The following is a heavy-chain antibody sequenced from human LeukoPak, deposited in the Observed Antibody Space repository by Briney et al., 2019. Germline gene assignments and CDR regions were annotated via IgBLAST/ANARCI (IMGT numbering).Heavy chain of an antibody. CDR3: ARDYTLTVGTTTYFQH. CDR2: ISTNTGNP. CDR1: GGTFSRND. D-gene: IGHD1-26*01. J-gene: IGHJ1*01. V-gene: IGHV7-4-1*02. Sequence: ASVKVSCKASGGTFSRNDISWVRQAPGQGLEFMGWISTNTGNPTYAQGFTGRFVFSLDTSVSTAYLQISSLKAEDSAVYYCARDYTLTVGTTTYFQHWGQGTLVTVSS.